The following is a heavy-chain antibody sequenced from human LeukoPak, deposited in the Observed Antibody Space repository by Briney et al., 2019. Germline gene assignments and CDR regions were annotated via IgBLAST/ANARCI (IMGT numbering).Heavy chain of an antibody. CDR2: IRSKANSYAT. CDR3: TRSGPPDHYYYGMDV. V-gene: IGHV3-73*01. Sequence: GGSLRLSCAASGFTFSGSAMHWVRQASGKGLEWVGRIRSKANSYATAYAASVKGRFTISRDDSKNTAYLQMNSLKTEDTAVYYCTRSGPPDHYYYGMDVWGQGTTVTVSS. D-gene: IGHD2-15*01. CDR1: GFTFSGSA. J-gene: IGHJ6*02.